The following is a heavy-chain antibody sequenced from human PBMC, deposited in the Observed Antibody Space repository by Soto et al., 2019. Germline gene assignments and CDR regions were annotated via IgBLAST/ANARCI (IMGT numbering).Heavy chain of an antibody. CDR2: IYYSGST. CDR1: GGSISSYY. D-gene: IGHD3-22*01. J-gene: IGHJ3*02. V-gene: IGHV4-59*01. Sequence: LSLTCTVSGGSISSYYWSWIRQPPGKGLEWIGYIYYSGSTNYNPSLKSRVTISVDTSKNQFSLKLSSVAAADTAVYYCARLSDYYDSSGYYYVGAFDIWGQGTMVTVSS. CDR3: ARLSDYYDSSGYYYVGAFDI.